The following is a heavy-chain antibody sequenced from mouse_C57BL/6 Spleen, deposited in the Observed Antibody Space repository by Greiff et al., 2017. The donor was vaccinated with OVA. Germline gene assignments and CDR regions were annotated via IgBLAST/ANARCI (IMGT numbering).Heavy chain of an antibody. CDR2: IYPGDGDT. D-gene: IGHD2-14*01. CDR3: AREGTYASEFAY. Sequence: VKLVESGAELVKPGASVKISCKASGYAFSSYWMNWVKQRPGKGLEWIGQIYPGDGDTHYNGKFKGKATLTADKSSSTAYMQLSSLTSEDSAVSFCAREGTYASEFAYWGQGTLVTVSA. V-gene: IGHV1-80*01. J-gene: IGHJ3*01. CDR1: GYAFSSYW.